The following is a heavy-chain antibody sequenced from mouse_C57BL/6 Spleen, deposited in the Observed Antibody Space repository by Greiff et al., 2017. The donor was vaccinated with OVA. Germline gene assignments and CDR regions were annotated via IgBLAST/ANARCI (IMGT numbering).Heavy chain of an antibody. D-gene: IGHD1-1*01. J-gene: IGHJ1*03. V-gene: IGHV1-82*01. CDR2: IYPGDGDT. Sequence: QVQLQQSGPELVKPGASVKISCKASGYAFSSSWMNWVKQRPGKGLEWIGRIYPGDGDTNYNGKFKGKATLTADKSSSTAYMQLSSLTSEDSAVYFCARVYYGSEGWYFDVWGTGTTVTVSS. CDR1: GYAFSSSW. CDR3: ARVYYGSEGWYFDV.